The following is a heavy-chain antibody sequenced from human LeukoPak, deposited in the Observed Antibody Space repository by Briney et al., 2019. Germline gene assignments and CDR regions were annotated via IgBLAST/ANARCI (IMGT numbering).Heavy chain of an antibody. D-gene: IGHD2-2*01. J-gene: IGHJ4*02. CDR2: IYHSGST. V-gene: IGHV4-59*04. Sequence: SETLSLTCTVSGGSLSSYYWSWIRQPPGKGLEWIGSIYHSGSTYYNPSLKSRVTISVDTSKNQFSLKLSSVTAADTALYYCAKGYCRGNSCYDDRGAFDCWGQGTLVTVSS. CDR1: GGSLSSYY. CDR3: AKGYCRGNSCYDDRGAFDC.